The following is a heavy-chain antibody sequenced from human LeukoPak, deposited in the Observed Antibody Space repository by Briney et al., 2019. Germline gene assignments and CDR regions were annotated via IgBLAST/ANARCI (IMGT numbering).Heavy chain of an antibody. V-gene: IGHV4-59*01. CDR3: ARDYYDSSGPYFDY. J-gene: IGHJ4*02. Sequence: SETLSLTCTVSGGSPSSYYWSWIRQPPGKGLEWIGYIYYSGSTNYNPSLKSRVTISVDTSKNQFSLELSSVTAADTAVYYCARDYYDSSGPYFDYWGQGTLVTVSS. CDR2: IYYSGST. CDR1: GGSPSSYY. D-gene: IGHD3-22*01.